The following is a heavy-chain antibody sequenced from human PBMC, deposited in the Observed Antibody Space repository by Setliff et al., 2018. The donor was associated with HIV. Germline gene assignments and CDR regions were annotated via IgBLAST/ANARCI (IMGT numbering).Heavy chain of an antibody. Sequence: ASVKVSCKASGYTLGGNYMHWVRQAPGQGLEWMGWIDPNSGGTNYAQRFEGRVTMTRDTTVNTVYIEVSSLRSEDMAVYYCAREGAAAGLDLDYWGQGTLVTVSS. V-gene: IGHV1-2*02. D-gene: IGHD6-13*01. J-gene: IGHJ4*02. CDR2: IDPNSGGT. CDR1: GYTLGGNY. CDR3: AREGAAAGLDLDY.